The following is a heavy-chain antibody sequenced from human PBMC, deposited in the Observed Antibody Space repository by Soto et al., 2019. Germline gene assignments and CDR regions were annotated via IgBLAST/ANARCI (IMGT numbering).Heavy chain of an antibody. V-gene: IGHV1-18*04. Sequence: ASVKVSCKASGYTFTSYGISWVRQAPGQGLEWMGWISAYNGNTNYAQKLQGRVTMTTDTSTSTAYKELRSLRSDDTAVYYSTKGDDILSGYSRDYFYYGMDLWGQGTTVTVS. J-gene: IGHJ6*02. CDR2: ISAYNGNT. CDR3: TKGDDILSGYSRDYFYYGMDL. D-gene: IGHD3-9*01. CDR1: GYTFTSYG.